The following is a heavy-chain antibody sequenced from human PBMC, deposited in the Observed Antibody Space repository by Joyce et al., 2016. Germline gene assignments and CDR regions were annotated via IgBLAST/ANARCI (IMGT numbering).Heavy chain of an antibody. CDR3: ASEQVVFNYYYGMDV. CDR2: INPRSGGT. Sequence: QVQLVQSGAEVKKPGASVKVSCQASGYTFTDYYVHWVRQAPVQGLEWMGWINPRSGGTNSTQRCQGRVTMTRDTSTSTAYMELSRLKSDDTAVFYCASEQVVFNYYYGMDVWGQGTTVTVSS. D-gene: IGHD2-8*02. CDR1: GYTFTDYY. J-gene: IGHJ6*02. V-gene: IGHV1-2*02.